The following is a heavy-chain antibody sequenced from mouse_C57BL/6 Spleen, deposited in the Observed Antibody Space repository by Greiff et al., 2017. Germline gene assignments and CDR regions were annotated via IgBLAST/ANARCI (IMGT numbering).Heavy chain of an antibody. CDR2: IDPSDSYT. Sequence: VQLQQPGAELVMPGASVKLSCKASGYTFTSYWMHWVKQRPGQGLEWIGEIDPSDSYTNYNQKFKGKSPLTVDKSSSTAYMQLSSLTSEDAAVYYCARLGTAVVATGYFDYWGQGTTLTVSS. J-gene: IGHJ2*01. D-gene: IGHD1-1*01. V-gene: IGHV1-69*01. CDR3: ARLGTAVVATGYFDY. CDR1: GYTFTSYW.